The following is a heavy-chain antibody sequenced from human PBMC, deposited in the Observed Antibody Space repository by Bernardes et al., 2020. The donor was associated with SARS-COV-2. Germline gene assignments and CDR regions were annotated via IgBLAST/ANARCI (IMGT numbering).Heavy chain of an antibody. D-gene: IGHD3-22*01. CDR3: AIPPTNYDRYGMDV. J-gene: IGHJ6*02. CDR2: INPNSGGT. CDR1: GYTLTELS. V-gene: IGHV1-2*02. Sequence: ASVKVSCKVSGYTLTELSMRWVRQAPGQGLEWMGWINPNSGGTNYAQKFQGRVTMTRDTSISTAYMELSRLRSDDTAVYYCAIPPTNYDRYGMDVWGQGTTVTVSS.